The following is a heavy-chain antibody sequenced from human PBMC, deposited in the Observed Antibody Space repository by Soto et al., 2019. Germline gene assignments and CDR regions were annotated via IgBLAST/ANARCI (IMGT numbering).Heavy chain of an antibody. CDR2: IKSRTNGGTT. CDR1: GFTFSNAW. J-gene: IGHJ4*02. Sequence: GGSLRLSCAASGFTFSNAWMSWVRQAPGKGLEWVGRIKSRTNGGTTDYATPVKGRFTISRDDSKNTLFLQMNSLKTEDTAVYYCTTDDPINKNWGQGTLVTVSS. V-gene: IGHV3-15*01. CDR3: TTDDPINKN.